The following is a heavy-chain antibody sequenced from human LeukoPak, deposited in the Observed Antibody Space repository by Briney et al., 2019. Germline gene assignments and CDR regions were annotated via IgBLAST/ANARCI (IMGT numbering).Heavy chain of an antibody. D-gene: IGHD3-10*01. Sequence: GGSLRLSCAASGFTFSLYAMTWVRQTPEKGLEWGSTIDGDGANTYYADSVRGRFTISRDNSKTTLSLQMTSLSADHTAVYYCATRFGLAYYYYYMDVWGKGTTVTVSS. CDR1: GFTFSLYA. CDR3: ATRFGLAYYYYYMDV. V-gene: IGHV3-23*01. CDR2: IDGDGANT. J-gene: IGHJ6*03.